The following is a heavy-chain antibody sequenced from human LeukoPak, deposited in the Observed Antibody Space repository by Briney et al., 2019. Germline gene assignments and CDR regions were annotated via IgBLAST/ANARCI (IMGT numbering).Heavy chain of an antibody. CDR2: ISYDGSNK. D-gene: IGHD1-26*01. V-gene: IGHV3-30*01. J-gene: IGHJ3*02. Sequence: PGGSLRLSCAASGFTFSSYAMHWVRQAPGKGLEWVAVISYDGSNKYYADSVKGRFTISRDNSKNTLYLQMNSLRAEDTAVYYCARDGSGSYLGAFDIWGPGTMVTVSS. CDR3: ARDGSGSYLGAFDI. CDR1: GFTFSSYA.